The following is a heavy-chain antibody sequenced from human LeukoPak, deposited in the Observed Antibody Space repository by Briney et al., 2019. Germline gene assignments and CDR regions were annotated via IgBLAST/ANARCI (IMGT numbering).Heavy chain of an antibody. CDR3: AREPGHGELDY. CDR2: ISYDGSNK. CDR1: GFTFSSYA. J-gene: IGHJ4*02. D-gene: IGHD4-17*01. V-gene: IGHV3-30-3*01. Sequence: GGSLRLSCAASGFTFSSYAMHWVRQAPGKGLEWVAAISYDGSNKYYADSVKGRFTISRDNSKNTLYLQMNSLRAEDTAVYYCAREPGHGELDYWGQGTLVTVSS.